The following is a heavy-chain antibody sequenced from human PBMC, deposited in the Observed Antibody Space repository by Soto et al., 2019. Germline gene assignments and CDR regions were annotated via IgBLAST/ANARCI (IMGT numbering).Heavy chain of an antibody. V-gene: IGHV1-69*01. Sequence: QLMQSGAEVKKPGSSVKVSCKASGGTFSSHSINWVRQAPGQGLEWMGGVISLFGTANYAHNFKGRVTITADPSTSTAYMELNSLRSDDTAVYYCAREVGYGDFSAALLDWGQGTLVTVSS. CDR2: VISLFGTA. J-gene: IGHJ4*02. D-gene: IGHD4-17*01. CDR3: AREVGYGDFSAALLD. CDR1: GGTFSSHS.